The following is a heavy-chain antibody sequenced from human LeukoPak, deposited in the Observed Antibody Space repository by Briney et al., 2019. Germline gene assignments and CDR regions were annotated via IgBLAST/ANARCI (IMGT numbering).Heavy chain of an antibody. Sequence: SETLSLTCTVSGGFISSSSFYWGWIRQHPGKGLEWIGYIYYSGSTFYNPSLKSRVTISVDTSKNQFSLKLSSVTAADTAVYYCARRDGYKTAAYFDLWGRGTLVTVSS. CDR3: ARRDGYKTAAYFDL. D-gene: IGHD5-24*01. V-gene: IGHV4-31*03. J-gene: IGHJ2*01. CDR1: GGFISSSSFY. CDR2: IYYSGST.